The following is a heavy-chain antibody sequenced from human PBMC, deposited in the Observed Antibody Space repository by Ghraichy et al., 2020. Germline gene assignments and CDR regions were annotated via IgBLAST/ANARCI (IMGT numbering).Heavy chain of an antibody. CDR2: INSDGSST. D-gene: IGHD3-22*01. V-gene: IGHV3-74*01. Sequence: GESLNISCAASGFTFSSYWMHWVRQAPGKGLVWVSRINSDGSSTSYADSVKGRFTISRDNAKNTLYVQMNSLRAEDTAVYYCAREGSSGLYAFDIWGQGTMVTVSS. CDR1: GFTFSSYW. CDR3: AREGSSGLYAFDI. J-gene: IGHJ3*02.